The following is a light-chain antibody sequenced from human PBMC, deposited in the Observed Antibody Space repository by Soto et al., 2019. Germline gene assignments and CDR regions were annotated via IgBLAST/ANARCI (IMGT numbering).Light chain of an antibody. CDR3: LQYDHYST. CDR1: QSINSL. Sequence: DIQMTQSPSTLSASVGDSVTITCRASQSINSLVAWYQQHPGKAPKLLIHDASSLEYGVPSRFSGSGSGTVFSLTITSLQTDDFATYYCLQYDHYSTFGQGTKLEI. CDR2: DAS. J-gene: IGKJ1*01. V-gene: IGKV1-5*01.